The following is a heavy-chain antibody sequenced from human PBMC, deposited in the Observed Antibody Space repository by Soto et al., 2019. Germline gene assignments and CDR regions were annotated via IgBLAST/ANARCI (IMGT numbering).Heavy chain of an antibody. CDR1: GLTFSSYW. D-gene: IGHD3-22*01. CDR2: IKQDGSQK. V-gene: IGHV3-7*01. J-gene: IGHJ4*02. CDR3: ASAYYYDSSGYSPGGY. Sequence: EVQLVESGGGLVQPGGSLRLSCAASGLTFSSYWMSWVRQAPGKGLEWVANIKQDGSQKYYVDSVKGRFTISRDNAKNSLYLQMKSLRVEDTAVYYCASAYYYDSSGYSPGGYWGQGTLVTVSS.